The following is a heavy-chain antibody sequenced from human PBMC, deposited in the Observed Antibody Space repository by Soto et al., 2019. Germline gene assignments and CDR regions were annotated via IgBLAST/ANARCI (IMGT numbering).Heavy chain of an antibody. J-gene: IGHJ6*02. D-gene: IGHD4-17*01. CDR2: IIPIFGTA. CDR1: GGTFSSYA. V-gene: IGHV1-69*13. CDR3: ARGDYGGYYYYYGMDV. Sequence: ASVKVSCKASGGTFSSYAISWVRQAPGQGLEWMGGIIPIFGTANYAQKFQGRVTITADESTSTAYMELSSLRSEDTAVYYCARGDYGGYYYYYGMDVWGQGTTVTVSS.